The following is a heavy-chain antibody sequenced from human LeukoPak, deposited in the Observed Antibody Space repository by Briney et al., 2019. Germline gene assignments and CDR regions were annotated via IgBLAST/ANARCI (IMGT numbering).Heavy chain of an antibody. CDR1: GVTLSSYA. CDR3: AKCIVVVPAALYYYYGMDV. J-gene: IGHJ6*02. D-gene: IGHD2-2*01. CDR2: ISYDGSNK. Sequence: GGSLRLSCAASGVTLSSYAMSWARQAPGKGLEWVAVISYDGSNKYYADSVKGRFTISRDNSKNTLYLQMNSLRAEDTAVYYCAKCIVVVPAALYYYYGMDVWGQGTTVTVSS. V-gene: IGHV3-30*18.